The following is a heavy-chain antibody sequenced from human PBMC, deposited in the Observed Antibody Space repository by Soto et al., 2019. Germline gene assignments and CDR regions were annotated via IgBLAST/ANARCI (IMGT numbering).Heavy chain of an antibody. CDR1: GYTFSKYW. V-gene: IGHV5-51*01. D-gene: IGHD3-10*01. CDR3: ARQGGEYNTMSDY. CDR2: IYPGDSDA. Sequence: PGESLKISCNGPGYTFSKYWIGWVRQTPGKGLEWMGMIYPGDSDARYSPSFEGQVTFSVDKSINTAYLQWNSLKASDTAMYYCARQGGEYNTMSDYWGQGTLVTVSS. J-gene: IGHJ4*02.